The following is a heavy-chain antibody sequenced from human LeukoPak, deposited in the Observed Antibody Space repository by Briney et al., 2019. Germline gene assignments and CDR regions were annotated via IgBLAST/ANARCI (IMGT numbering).Heavy chain of an antibody. CDR2: IYSTGNT. CDR3: ARRGESGYDT. Sequence: SETLSLTCTVSGGSISSSSNYWGWIRQPPGKGLEWIGTIYSTGNTYYNPSLKSRLTISVDTSKNQFSLKLSSVTAADTAVYYCARRGESGYDTWGQGSLVTVSS. D-gene: IGHD5-12*01. V-gene: IGHV4-39*01. CDR1: GGSISSSSNY. J-gene: IGHJ5*02.